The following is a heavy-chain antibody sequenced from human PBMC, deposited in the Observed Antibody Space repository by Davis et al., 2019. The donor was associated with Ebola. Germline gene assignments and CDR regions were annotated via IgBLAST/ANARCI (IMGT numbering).Heavy chain of an antibody. D-gene: IGHD1-26*01. J-gene: IGHJ4*02. CDR1: GFLFTSYA. CDR2: VSNDGRET. Sequence: GESLKISCTASGFLFTSYAIHWVRQAPGKGLEWVAMVSNDGRETKYADSVKGRFTISRDSSRNTLLLAMNTVKSEDTAVYYCARDRSVGAPKWGFDYWGQGTQVTVSS. V-gene: IGHV3-30*04. CDR3: ARDRSVGAPKWGFDY.